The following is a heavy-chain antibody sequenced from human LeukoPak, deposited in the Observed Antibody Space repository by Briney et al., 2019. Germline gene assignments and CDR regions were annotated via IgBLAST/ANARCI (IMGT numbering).Heavy chain of an antibody. D-gene: IGHD5-24*01. V-gene: IGHV4-39*01. CDR2: IYYSGST. CDR3: ARRLNGMATIDRYFDY. CDR1: GGSISSSSYY. J-gene: IGHJ4*02. Sequence: SETLSLTCTVSGGSISSSSYYWAWIRQPPGKRLEWIGNIYYSGSTYYNPSLKSRVTISVDTSKNQFSLKLTSLTAADTAVYYCARRLNGMATIDRYFDYWGQGTLVTVSS.